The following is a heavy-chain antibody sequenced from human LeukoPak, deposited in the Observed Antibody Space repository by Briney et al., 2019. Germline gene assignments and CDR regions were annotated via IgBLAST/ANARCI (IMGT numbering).Heavy chain of an antibody. CDR2: SSSSSSYI. J-gene: IGHJ3*02. Sequence: GGSLRLTCAASGFTFSSYSMNWVRQAPGKGLEWLSSSSSSSSYIYYADSVKGRFTISRDNAKNSLYLQMNSLRAEDTAVYYCARAGRFLEWLLQDPDAFDIWGQGTMVTVSS. D-gene: IGHD3-3*01. CDR3: ARAGRFLEWLLQDPDAFDI. CDR1: GFTFSSYS. V-gene: IGHV3-21*01.